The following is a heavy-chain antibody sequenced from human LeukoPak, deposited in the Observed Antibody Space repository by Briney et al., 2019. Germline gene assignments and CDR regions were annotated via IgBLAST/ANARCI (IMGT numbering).Heavy chain of an antibody. J-gene: IGHJ6*03. CDR1: GYTFTSYG. D-gene: IGHD3-10*01. CDR2: ISAYNGNT. V-gene: IGHV1-18*01. CDR3: ARVPYYLNYYYYYMDV. Sequence: ASVKVSCKASGYTFTSYGISWVRQAPGQGLEWMGWISAYNGNTNYAQKLRGRVTMTTDTSTSTAYMELRSLRSDDTAVYYCARVPYYLNYYYYYMDVWGKGTTVTVSS.